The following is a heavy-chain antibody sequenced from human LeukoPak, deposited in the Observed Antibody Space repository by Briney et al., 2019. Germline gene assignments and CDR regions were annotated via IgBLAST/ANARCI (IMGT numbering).Heavy chain of an antibody. V-gene: IGHV4-34*01. CDR1: GGSISSYY. J-gene: IGHJ4*02. Sequence: SETLSLTCTVSGGSISSYYWSWIRQPPGKGLEWIGEINHSGSTNYNPSLKSRVTISVDTSKNQFSLKLSSVTAADTAVYYCARMSRAVAGRDYWGQGTLVTVSS. D-gene: IGHD6-19*01. CDR3: ARMSRAVAGRDY. CDR2: INHSGST.